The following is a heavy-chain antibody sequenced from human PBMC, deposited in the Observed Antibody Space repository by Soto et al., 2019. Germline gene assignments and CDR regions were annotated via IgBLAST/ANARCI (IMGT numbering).Heavy chain of an antibody. CDR1: GGSFSGYY. CDR2: INHSGST. V-gene: IGHV4-34*01. Sequence: SETLSLTCAVYGGSFSGYYWSWIRQPPGKGLEWIGEINHSGSTNYNPSLKSRVTISVDTSKNQFSLKLSSVTAADTAVYYCARAPYYYDSSGCYRYFDYWGQGTLVTVSS. J-gene: IGHJ4*02. CDR3: ARAPYYYDSSGCYRYFDY. D-gene: IGHD3-22*01.